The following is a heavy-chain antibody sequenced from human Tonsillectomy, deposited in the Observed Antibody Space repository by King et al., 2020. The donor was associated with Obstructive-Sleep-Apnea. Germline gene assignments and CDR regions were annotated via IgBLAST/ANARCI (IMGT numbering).Heavy chain of an antibody. V-gene: IGHV3-9*01. Sequence: VQLVESGGGLVQPGRSLRLSSVASGFTFDDYAMHWVRQAPGKGLEWVSGISWNSGSICYVDSVKGRFTISRDNVKKSLYLKMNSLRVEDTALYYCAKDKDSSGWYADYWGQGTLVTVSS. CDR3: AKDKDSSGWYADY. CDR2: ISWNSGSI. J-gene: IGHJ4*02. CDR1: GFTFDDYA. D-gene: IGHD6-19*01.